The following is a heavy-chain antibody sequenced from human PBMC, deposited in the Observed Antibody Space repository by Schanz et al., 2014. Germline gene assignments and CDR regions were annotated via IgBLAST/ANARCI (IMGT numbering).Heavy chain of an antibody. CDR2: IYFSGSN. D-gene: IGHD3-16*01. J-gene: IGHJ5*02. V-gene: IGHV4-4*07. CDR1: GVDITRHY. CDR3: TRDLANDHGDWFDP. Sequence: QVQLQESGPGLVKPSETLSLTCSVSGVDITRHYWSWIRQPAGRGLEWLGCIYFSGSNNYNPSLKSRATMSVDTSKSQVSLSLRSVTAADTAVYYCTRDLANDHGDWFDPWGQGTLVTVSS.